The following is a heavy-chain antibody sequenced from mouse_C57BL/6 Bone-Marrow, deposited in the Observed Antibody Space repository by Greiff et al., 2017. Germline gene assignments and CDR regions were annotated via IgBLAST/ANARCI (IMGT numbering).Heavy chain of an antibody. Sequence: EVQLVESRGSLVKPGGSLKLSCAASGFTFRDYGMHCVRQAPENGLEYVAYISSGSCTIYSADTVNRRFPISRYLVKNTLFLQMTSLRSEDTAMYYCARRPTRCSSYDDAMVHWGQRSAVTV. J-gene: IGHJ4*01. V-gene: IGHV5-17*01. D-gene: IGHD1-1*01. CDR1: GFTFRDYG. CDR2: ISSGSCTI. CDR3: ARRPTRCSSYDDAMVH.